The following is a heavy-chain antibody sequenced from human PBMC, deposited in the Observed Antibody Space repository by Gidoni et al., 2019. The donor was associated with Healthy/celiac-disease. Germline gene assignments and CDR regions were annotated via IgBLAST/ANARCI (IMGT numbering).Heavy chain of an antibody. CDR3: TPWGGGPNSWFDP. J-gene: IGHJ5*02. V-gene: IGHV3-49*03. CDR2: IRNKPAGGTT. CDR1: GFTFGAYA. Sequence: EVQLVESGGGYVEPGRSLRLSCTASGFTFGAYAMSWFRQAPGKGLGWVGFIRNKPAGGTTEYAASVKGRFTISRDDSKSIAYLQMNSLKTEDTAVYYCTPWGGGPNSWFDPWGQGTLVTVSS. D-gene: IGHD2-15*01.